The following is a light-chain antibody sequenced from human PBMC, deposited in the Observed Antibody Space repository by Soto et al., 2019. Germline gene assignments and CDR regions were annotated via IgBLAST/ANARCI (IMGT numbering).Light chain of an antibody. Sequence: EIVLTQSPGTLSLSLGERATLSCRASQSVSSSYLAWYQQKPGQAPRLLIYGASSRATGIPDRFSGSGSGKYFTLTISRLEPEDFAVYYCQQYGSSPQTFGQGTKVEIK. J-gene: IGKJ1*01. V-gene: IGKV3-20*01. CDR2: GAS. CDR3: QQYGSSPQT. CDR1: QSVSSSY.